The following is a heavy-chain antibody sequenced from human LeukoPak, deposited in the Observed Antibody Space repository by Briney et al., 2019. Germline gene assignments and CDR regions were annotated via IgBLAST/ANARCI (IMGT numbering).Heavy chain of an antibody. CDR1: GGSFSGYY. J-gene: IGHJ4*02. V-gene: IGHV4-34*01. Sequence: PSETLSLTCAVYGGSFSGYYWSWIRQPPGKGLEWIGEINHSGSTNYNPSLKSRVTILVDTSKNQFSLKLSSVTAADTAVYYCARGLRFGESPLYFDYWGQGTLVTVSS. CDR3: ARGLRFGESPLYFDY. CDR2: INHSGST. D-gene: IGHD3-10*01.